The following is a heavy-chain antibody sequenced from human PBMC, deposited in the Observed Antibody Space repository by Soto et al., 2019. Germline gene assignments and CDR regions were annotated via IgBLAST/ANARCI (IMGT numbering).Heavy chain of an antibody. J-gene: IGHJ6*02. D-gene: IGHD2-2*01. Sequence: SGPTLVNPTQTLTLTCTFSGFSLSTSGMCVSWIRQPPGKALEWLARIDWDDDKYYSTSLKTRLTISKDTSKNQVVLTMTNMDPVDTATYYCARTYIVVVPAAIGYYYYGMDVWGQGTTVTVSS. CDR2: IDWDDDK. CDR1: GFSLSTSGMC. V-gene: IGHV2-70*11. CDR3: ARTYIVVVPAAIGYYYYGMDV.